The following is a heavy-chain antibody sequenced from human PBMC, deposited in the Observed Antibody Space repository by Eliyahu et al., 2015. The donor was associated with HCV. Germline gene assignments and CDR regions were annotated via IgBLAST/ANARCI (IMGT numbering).Heavy chain of an antibody. Sequence: HXVRQAPGKGLEWVAVIWYDGSNKYYADSVKGRFTISRDNSKNTLYLQMNSLRAEDTAVYYYARDRSSGWSFDYWGQGTLVTVSS. V-gene: IGHV3-33*01. J-gene: IGHJ4*02. CDR2: IWYDGSNK. CDR3: ARDRSSGWSFDY. D-gene: IGHD6-19*01.